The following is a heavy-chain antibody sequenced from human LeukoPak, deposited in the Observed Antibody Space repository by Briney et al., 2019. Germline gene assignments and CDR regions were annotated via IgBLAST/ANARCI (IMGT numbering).Heavy chain of an antibody. V-gene: IGHV3-20*04. D-gene: IGHD2-8*01. CDR1: GFTFDDYG. J-gene: IGHJ4*02. CDR2: ISRNGGST. Sequence: GGSLRLSCEASGFTFDDYGMSWVRQPPGKGLKWVSGISRNGGSTDYADSVKGRFTISRDNAKNSHFLQMNSLRVEDTAFYYCARGFRNGPFDCWGQGTLVTVSS. CDR3: ARGFRNGPFDC.